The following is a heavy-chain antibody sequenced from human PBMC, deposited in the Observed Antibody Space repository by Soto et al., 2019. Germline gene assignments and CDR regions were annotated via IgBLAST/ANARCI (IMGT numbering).Heavy chain of an antibody. V-gene: IGHV1-69*01. Sequence: QVQLVQSGAEVKKPGSSVKVSCKASGGTFSSYAISWVRQAPGQGLEWMGGIIPIFGTANYAQKFQGRVTITADESPSTAYMELSSLRSEDTAVYYCASGFWSGYYRSRYGMDVWGQGTTVTVSS. J-gene: IGHJ6*02. CDR3: ASGFWSGYYRSRYGMDV. D-gene: IGHD3-3*01. CDR2: IIPIFGTA. CDR1: GGTFSSYA.